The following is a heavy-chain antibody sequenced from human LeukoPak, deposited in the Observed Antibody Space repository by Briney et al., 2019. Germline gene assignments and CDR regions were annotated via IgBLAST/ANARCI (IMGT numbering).Heavy chain of an antibody. CDR3: AKGRYYYDSSGYYDVGYFDY. Sequence: PGGSLRLSCAASGFTFSSYAMSWVRQAPGKGLEWVSGISLDGATTYYAGSVEGRFTISRDNSKNTLYLQMNSLRAEDTAVYYCAKGRYYYDSSGYYDVGYFDYWGQGTLVTVSS. CDR2: ISLDGATT. V-gene: IGHV3-23*01. CDR1: GFTFSSYA. D-gene: IGHD3-22*01. J-gene: IGHJ4*02.